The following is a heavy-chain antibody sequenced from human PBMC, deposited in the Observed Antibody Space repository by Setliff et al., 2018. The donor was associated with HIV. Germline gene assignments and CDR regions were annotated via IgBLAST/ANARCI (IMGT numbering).Heavy chain of an antibody. CDR2: IHYSGHT. CDR3: VRDDYGYNGKGFDY. CDR1: GSNVNSDSYY. J-gene: IGHJ4*02. V-gene: IGHV4-61*01. D-gene: IGHD4-17*01. Sequence: SETLSLTCTVSGSNVNSDSYYWTWIRQPPGKGLEWIGRIHYSGHTDYNPSLKSRVTISIDTSNNQISLRLSSVTAADTAMYYCVRDDYGYNGKGFDYWGPGTLVTVSS.